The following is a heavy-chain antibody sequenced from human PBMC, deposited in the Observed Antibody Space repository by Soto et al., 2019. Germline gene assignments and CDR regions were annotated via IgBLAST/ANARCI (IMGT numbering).Heavy chain of an antibody. Sequence: SVKVSCKASGFTFTSSAVQWVRQARVQRLEWIGWIVVGSGNTNYAQKFQERVTITRDMSTSTAYMELSSLRSEDTAVYYCAADTRSRDGYHSLRYSAQGPLVTVPS. D-gene: IGHD5-12*01. V-gene: IGHV1-58*01. CDR2: IVVGSGNT. CDR3: AADTRSRDGYHSLRY. J-gene: IGHJ4*02. CDR1: GFTFTSSA.